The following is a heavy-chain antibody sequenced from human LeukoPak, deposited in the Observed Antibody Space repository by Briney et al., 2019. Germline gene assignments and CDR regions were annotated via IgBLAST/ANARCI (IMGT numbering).Heavy chain of an antibody. Sequence: PSETLSLTCAVYGGSFSGYYWSWIRQPPGKGLEWIGKINHSGSTNYNTSLTSRVTISVDTSKNQSSLKLSSVTAADTAVYYCATECGGGSCSAEYFQHWGQGTLVTVSS. CDR1: GGSFSGYY. CDR3: ATECGGGSCSAEYFQH. V-gene: IGHV4-34*01. J-gene: IGHJ1*01. D-gene: IGHD2-15*01. CDR2: INHSGST.